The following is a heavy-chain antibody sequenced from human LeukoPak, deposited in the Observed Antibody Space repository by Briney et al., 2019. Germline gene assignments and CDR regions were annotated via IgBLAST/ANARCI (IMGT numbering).Heavy chain of an antibody. Sequence: GGSLRLSCGASGLTFSRYWMSWVRQAPGKGLEWVANINQDGSQKNYVDSVKGRFTISRDNAKNSLHLQVNRLRAEDTAVYYCVTGDHGDYWGQGTLVTVSS. D-gene: IGHD2-21*01. CDR3: VTGDHGDY. J-gene: IGHJ4*02. V-gene: IGHV3-7*01. CDR2: INQDGSQK. CDR1: GLTFSRYW.